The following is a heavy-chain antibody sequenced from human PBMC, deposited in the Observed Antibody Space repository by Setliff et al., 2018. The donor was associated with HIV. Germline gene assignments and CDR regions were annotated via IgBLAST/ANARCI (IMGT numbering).Heavy chain of an antibody. J-gene: IGHJ3*02. Sequence: RASVKVSCKASGYTFSDYFIHWVRQAPGQGLEWMGWINPNSGGTNYAQKFQGRVTMTRDTSISTAYMELSRLRSDDTAVYYCARVRGSYFGNHDAFDIWGQGTMVTVSS. D-gene: IGHD1-26*01. CDR1: GYTFSDYF. CDR3: ARVRGSYFGNHDAFDI. V-gene: IGHV1-2*02. CDR2: INPNSGGT.